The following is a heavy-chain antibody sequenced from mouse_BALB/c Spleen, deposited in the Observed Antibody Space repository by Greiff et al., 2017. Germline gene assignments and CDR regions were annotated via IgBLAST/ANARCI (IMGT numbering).Heavy chain of an antibody. V-gene: IGHV2-2*02. D-gene: IGHD2-14*01. CDR3: ARAYYRYDWFAY. Sequence: VKLQQSGPGLVQPSQSLSITCTVSGFSLTSYGVHWVRQSPGKGLEWLGVIWSGGSTDYNAAFISRLSISKDNSKSQVFFKMNSLQANDTAIYYCARAYYRYDWFAYWGQGTLVTVSA. CDR1: GFSLTSYG. J-gene: IGHJ3*01. CDR2: IWSGGST.